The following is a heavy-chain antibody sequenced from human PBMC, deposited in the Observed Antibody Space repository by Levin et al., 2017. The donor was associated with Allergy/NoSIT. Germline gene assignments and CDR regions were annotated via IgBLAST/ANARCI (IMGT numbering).Heavy chain of an antibody. J-gene: IGHJ4*02. V-gene: IGHV3-15*01. D-gene: IGHD6-19*01. CDR3: ATQFQW. CDR1: RFSLSNAW. Sequence: PGGSLRLSCAASRFSLSNAWMNWVRQAPGKGLEWIGRITSKTDGAATDYAAAQKGRFTISRDDSTNTLELERNSLKVEDTALCFCATQFQWWGQGTLVTVSS. CDR2: ITSKTDGAAT.